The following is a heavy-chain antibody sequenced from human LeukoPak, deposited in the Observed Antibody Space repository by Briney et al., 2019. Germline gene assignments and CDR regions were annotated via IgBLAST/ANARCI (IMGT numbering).Heavy chain of an antibody. CDR1: GFTFSSYS. Sequence: GGSLRLSCAASGFTFSSYSMNWVRQAPGKGLEWLSYITSSSSATYYADSLMGRFTISRDNAKNSLYLQINSLRVDDTAVYYCARAIASYGDSAFWGQGTLVTVSS. D-gene: IGHD5-18*01. CDR2: ITSSSSAT. V-gene: IGHV3-48*04. CDR3: ARAIASYGDSAF. J-gene: IGHJ4*02.